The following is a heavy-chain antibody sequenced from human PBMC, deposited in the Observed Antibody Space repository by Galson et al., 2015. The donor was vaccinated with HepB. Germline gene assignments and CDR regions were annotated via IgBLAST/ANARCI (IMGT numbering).Heavy chain of an antibody. D-gene: IGHD3-3*01. J-gene: IGHJ5*02. CDR2: INPSGGST. V-gene: IGHV1-46*01. CDR1: GYTFTSYY. Sequence: SVKVSCKASGYTFTSYYMHWVRQAPGQGLEWMGIINPSGGSTSYAQKFQGRVTMTRDTSTSTVYMELSSLRSEDTAVYYCARDPSGYDFWSGYYRDNWFDPWGQGTLVTVSS. CDR3: ARDPSGYDFWSGYYRDNWFDP.